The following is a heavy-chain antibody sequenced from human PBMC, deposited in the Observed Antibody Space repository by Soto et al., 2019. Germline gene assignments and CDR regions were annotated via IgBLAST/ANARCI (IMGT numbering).Heavy chain of an antibody. J-gene: IGHJ3*02. V-gene: IGHV3-30-3*01. Sequence: GRSLRLSCAASGFTFSSYAMHWVRQAPGKGLEWVAVISYDGSNKYYADSVKGRFTISRDNSKNTLYLQMNSLRAEHTAVYYCARVSGGYDSAFDIWGQGTMVTVSS. CDR1: GFTFSSYA. CDR2: ISYDGSNK. CDR3: ARVSGGYDSAFDI. D-gene: IGHD5-12*01.